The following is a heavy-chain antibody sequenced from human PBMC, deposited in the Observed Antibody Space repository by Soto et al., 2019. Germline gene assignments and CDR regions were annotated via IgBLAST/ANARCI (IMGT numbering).Heavy chain of an antibody. Sequence: GESLKISCKGSGYSFTSYWINWVRQMPGKGLEWMGRIDPSDSYVNYSPSFQGHVTISADKSINTAYLQWSSLRAEDTAVYYCAKDGSSSGYYYYYGMDVWGQGTTVTVSS. D-gene: IGHD3-22*01. V-gene: IGHV5-10-1*01. CDR2: IDPSDSYV. CDR3: AKDGSSSGYYYYYGMDV. CDR1: GYSFTSYW. J-gene: IGHJ6*02.